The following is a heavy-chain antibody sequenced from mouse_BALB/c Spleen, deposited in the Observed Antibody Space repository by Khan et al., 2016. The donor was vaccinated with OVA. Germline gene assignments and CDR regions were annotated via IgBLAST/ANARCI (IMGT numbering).Heavy chain of an antibody. V-gene: IGHV1S135*01. CDR2: IDPFSGGT. CDR1: GYSFTTYY. CDR3: TRHGYDAWFTY. Sequence: EVQLQQSGPELMKPGTSVKISCKASGYSFTTYYIHWVIQTHGKSLEWIGYIDPFSGGTPYNQKFKGKATLTVDISSSTAYIHLRNLTSEDSAVYYCTRHGYDAWFTYWGQGTLVTVSA. J-gene: IGHJ3*01. D-gene: IGHD2-2*01.